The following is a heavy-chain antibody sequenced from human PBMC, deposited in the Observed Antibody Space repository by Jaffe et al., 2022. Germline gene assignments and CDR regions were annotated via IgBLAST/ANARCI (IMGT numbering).Heavy chain of an antibody. D-gene: IGHD2-2*01. CDR3: ATNRPQRYCSSTSCYGVGYYYYYYMDV. V-gene: IGHV1-69*01. J-gene: IGHJ6*03. Sequence: QVQLVQSGAEVKKPGSSVKVSCKASGGTFSSYAISWVRQAPGQGLEWMGGIIPIFGTANYAQKFQGRVTITADESTSTAYMELSSLRSEDTAVYYCATNRPQRYCSSTSCYGVGYYYYYYMDVWGKGTTVTVSS. CDR2: IIPIFGTA. CDR1: GGTFSSYA.